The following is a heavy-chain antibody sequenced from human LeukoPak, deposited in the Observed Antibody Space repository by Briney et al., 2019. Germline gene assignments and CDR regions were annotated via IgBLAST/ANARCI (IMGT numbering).Heavy chain of an antibody. V-gene: IGHV1-3*01. Sequence: ASVKVSCKASGGTFSSYAISWVRQAPGQRLEWMGWINAGNGNTKYSQKFQGRVTITRDTSASTAYMELSSLRSEDTAVYYCAREKLAAAGTFDYWGQGTLVTVSS. J-gene: IGHJ4*02. D-gene: IGHD6-13*01. CDR2: INAGNGNT. CDR3: AREKLAAAGTFDY. CDR1: GGTFSSYA.